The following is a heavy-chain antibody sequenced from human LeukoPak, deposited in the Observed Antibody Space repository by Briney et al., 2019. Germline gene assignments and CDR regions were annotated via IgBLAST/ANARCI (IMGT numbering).Heavy chain of an antibody. Sequence: GGSLRLSCAASGFTFSRYWMHCVRPAPGKGLVWVSRINGDGSTTSYADSVKGGFTISRDNAKNTLYLQMNSLRAEDTAVYYCATGNYYDSRGYYTFGHWGQGTLVTVSS. J-gene: IGHJ1*01. CDR3: ATGNYYDSRGYYTFGH. CDR1: GFTFSRYW. CDR2: INGDGSTT. D-gene: IGHD3-22*01. V-gene: IGHV3-74*01.